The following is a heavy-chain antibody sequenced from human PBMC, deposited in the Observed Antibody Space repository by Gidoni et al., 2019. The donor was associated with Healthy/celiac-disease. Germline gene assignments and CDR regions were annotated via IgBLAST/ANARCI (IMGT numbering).Heavy chain of an antibody. J-gene: IGHJ6*02. CDR2: IIPIFGTA. Sequence: QVQLVQSGAEVKKPGSSVKVSCKASGGTFSSYALSWVRQAPGQGLEWMGGIIPIFGTANYAQKFQGRVTITADESTSTAYMELSSLRSEDTAVYYCARSHCSSTSCYYYYYGMDVWGQGTTVTVSS. V-gene: IGHV1-69*01. CDR1: GGTFSSYA. CDR3: ARSHCSSTSCYYYYYGMDV. D-gene: IGHD2-2*01.